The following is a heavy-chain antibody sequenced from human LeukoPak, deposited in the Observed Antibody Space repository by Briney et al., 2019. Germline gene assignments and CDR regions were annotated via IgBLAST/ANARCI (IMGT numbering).Heavy chain of an antibody. J-gene: IGHJ3*02. CDR3: ARPPGRTGAFDI. CDR2: IYSVGTT. D-gene: IGHD3-10*01. CDR1: GFSVSSNY. V-gene: IGHV3-53*01. Sequence: GGSLRLSCAASGFSVSSNYMSWVRQAPEKGLEWVSVIYSVGTTYYADSVKGRFTISRDNSKNTLYLQMNSLRAEDSAVYYCARPPGRTGAFDIWGQGTMVTVSS.